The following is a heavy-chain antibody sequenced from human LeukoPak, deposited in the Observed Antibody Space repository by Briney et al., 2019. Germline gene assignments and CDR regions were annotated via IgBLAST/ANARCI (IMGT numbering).Heavy chain of an antibody. CDR1: GFSFASYS. CDR2: ISSSASAL. Sequence: GGSPRLSCAASGFSFASYSMSWVRQAPGKGLEWVSYISSSASALYYADSVKGRFTISRDNAKNSLYLQMNSLRDEDTAVYYCARGTPHFDYWGQGTLVTVSS. J-gene: IGHJ4*02. CDR3: ARGTPHFDY. V-gene: IGHV3-48*02.